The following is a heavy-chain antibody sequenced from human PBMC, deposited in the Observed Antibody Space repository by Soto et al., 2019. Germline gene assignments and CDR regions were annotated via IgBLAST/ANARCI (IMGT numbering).Heavy chain of an antibody. J-gene: IGHJ6*02. CDR3: ARIQWYCSGGSCPASTATDYGMDL. CDR2: INAGNGNT. CDR1: GYTFTGYA. Sequence: XSVKVSCKASGYTFTGYAMHWVRQAPGQRLEWMGWINAGNGNTKYSQKFQGRVTITRDTSASTAYMELSSLRSEDTAVYYCARIQWYCSGGSCPASTATDYGMDLWGQGTTVTVSS. V-gene: IGHV1-3*01. D-gene: IGHD2-15*01.